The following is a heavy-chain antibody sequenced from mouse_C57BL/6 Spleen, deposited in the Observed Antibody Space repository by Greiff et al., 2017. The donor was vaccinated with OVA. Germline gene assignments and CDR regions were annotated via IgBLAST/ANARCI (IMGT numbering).Heavy chain of an antibody. CDR2: IYPRSGNT. Sequence: VKLQESGAELARPGASVKLSCKASGYTFTSYGISWVKQRTGQGLEWIGEIYPRSGNTYYNEKFKGKATLTADKSSSTAYMELRSLTSEDSAVYFCARLGYYGSSYDRYFDVWGTGTTVTVSS. V-gene: IGHV1-81*01. CDR1: GYTFTSYG. J-gene: IGHJ1*03. CDR3: ARLGYYGSSYDRYFDV. D-gene: IGHD1-1*01.